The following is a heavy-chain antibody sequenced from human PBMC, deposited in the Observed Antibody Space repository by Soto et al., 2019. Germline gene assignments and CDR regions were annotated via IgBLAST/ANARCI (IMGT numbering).Heavy chain of an antibody. J-gene: IGHJ6*02. Sequence: PSETLSLTCTVSGGSISSYYWSWIRQPPGKGLEWIGYIYYSGSTNYNPSLKSRVTISVDTSKNRFSLKLSSVTAADTAVYYCARESGYDSYYGMDVWGQGTTVTVSS. CDR1: GGSISSYY. V-gene: IGHV4-59*01. CDR3: ARESGYDSYYGMDV. CDR2: IYYSGST. D-gene: IGHD5-12*01.